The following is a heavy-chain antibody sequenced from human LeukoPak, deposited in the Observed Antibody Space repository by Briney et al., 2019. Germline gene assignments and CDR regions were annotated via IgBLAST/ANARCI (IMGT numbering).Heavy chain of an antibody. CDR2: IYHSGST. Sequence: PSETLSLTCTVSGGSISSYYWSWIRQPPGKGLEWIGYIYHSGSTYYNPSLKSRVTISVDRSKNQFSLKLSSVTAADTAVYYCGVSYYYYYGMDVWGQGTTVTVSS. CDR1: GGSISSYY. J-gene: IGHJ6*02. D-gene: IGHD5/OR15-5a*01. V-gene: IGHV4-59*04. CDR3: GVSYYYYYGMDV.